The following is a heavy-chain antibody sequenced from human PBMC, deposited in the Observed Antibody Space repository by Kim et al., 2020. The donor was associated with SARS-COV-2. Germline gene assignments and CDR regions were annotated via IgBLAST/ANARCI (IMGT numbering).Heavy chain of an antibody. Sequence: VKGRFTISRDESKSIAYLQMNSLKTEDTAVYYCTRAGYDFWSGYYTGDYWGQGTLVTVSS. CDR3: TRAGYDFWSGYYTGDY. V-gene: IGHV3-49*02. D-gene: IGHD3-3*01. J-gene: IGHJ4*02.